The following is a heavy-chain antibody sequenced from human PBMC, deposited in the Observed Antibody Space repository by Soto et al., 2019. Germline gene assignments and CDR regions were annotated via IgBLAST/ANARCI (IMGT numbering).Heavy chain of an antibody. CDR1: GGSISSSSYY. V-gene: IGHV4-39*01. Sequence: QLQLQESGPGLVKPSETLSLTCTVSGGSISSSSYYWGWIRQPPGKGLEWIGSIYYSGSTYYNPSLKSRVTTSVDTSKNQFSLKLSSVTAADTAVYYCARADYSSGWYGVGAFDIWGQGTMVTVSS. D-gene: IGHD6-19*01. CDR3: ARADYSSGWYGVGAFDI. CDR2: IYYSGST. J-gene: IGHJ3*02.